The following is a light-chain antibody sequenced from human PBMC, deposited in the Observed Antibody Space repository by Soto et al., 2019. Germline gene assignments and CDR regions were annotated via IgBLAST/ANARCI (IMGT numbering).Light chain of an antibody. CDR1: SSDIGAYNY. CDR2: DVT. V-gene: IGLV2-8*01. CDR3: SLYAGGKNVV. Sequence: QSALTQPPSASGSHGQSVAISCTGTSSDIGAYNYVSWYQQHPGKAPKLMIYDVTTRPSGVPDRFSGSKSGNTASLTVSGLLAEDEDDYYCSLYAGGKNVVFGGGTKLTVL. J-gene: IGLJ2*01.